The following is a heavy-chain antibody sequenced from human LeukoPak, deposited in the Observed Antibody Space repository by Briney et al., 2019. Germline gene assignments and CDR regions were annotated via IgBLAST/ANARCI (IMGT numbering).Heavy chain of an antibody. J-gene: IGHJ6*04. CDR1: GGSISSYY. D-gene: IGHD6-13*01. V-gene: IGHV4-59*01. Sequence: SETLSLTCTVSGGSISSYYWSWLRQPPGKGLEWIGYIYYSGSTNYNPSLKSRVTISVDTSKNQFSLKLSSVTAADTAVYYCARDQSVSISWQSYYYYGMDVWGKGTTVTVSS. CDR2: IYYSGST. CDR3: ARDQSVSISWQSYYYYGMDV.